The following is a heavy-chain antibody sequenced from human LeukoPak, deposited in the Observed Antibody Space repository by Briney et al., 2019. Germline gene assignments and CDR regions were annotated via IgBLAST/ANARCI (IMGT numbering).Heavy chain of an antibody. J-gene: IGHJ4*02. CDR1: GGSISSGGYS. D-gene: IGHD6-13*01. Sequence: SQTLSLTCAVSGGSISSGGYSWSWIRQPPGKGLEWIGYIYHSGSTYYNPSPKSRVTISVDRSKNQFSLKLRYVTATDTAVYYCARDRGAAAGTLDYWGQGALVAVSS. CDR2: IYHSGST. V-gene: IGHV4-30-2*01. CDR3: ARDRGAAAGTLDY.